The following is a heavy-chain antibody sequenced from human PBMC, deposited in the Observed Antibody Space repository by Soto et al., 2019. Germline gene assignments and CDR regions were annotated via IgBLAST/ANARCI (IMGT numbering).Heavy chain of an antibody. D-gene: IGHD6-19*01. Sequence: SETLSLTCAVYGGSFSGYYWSWIRQPPGKGLEWIGEINHSGSTNYNPSLKSRVTISVDTSKNQFSLKLSSVTAADTAVYYCASINSSGWYRFDYGGQGTLVTVSS. CDR2: INHSGST. V-gene: IGHV4-34*01. CDR3: ASINSSGWYRFDY. J-gene: IGHJ4*02. CDR1: GGSFSGYY.